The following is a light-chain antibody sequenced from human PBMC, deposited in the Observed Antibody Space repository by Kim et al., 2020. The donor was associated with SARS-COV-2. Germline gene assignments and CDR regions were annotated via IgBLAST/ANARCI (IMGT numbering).Light chain of an antibody. Sequence: RVTISSTGRSASIGAGYDVHWYQQLPGTAPKLLIDGNSHRPSGAPDRFSAFKSGTSASLAINGLQAEDEADYYCQCYDSRLSGPVFGGGTQLTVL. J-gene: IGLJ2*01. CDR3: QCYDSRLSGPV. CDR1: SASIGAGYD. CDR2: GNS. V-gene: IGLV1-40*01.